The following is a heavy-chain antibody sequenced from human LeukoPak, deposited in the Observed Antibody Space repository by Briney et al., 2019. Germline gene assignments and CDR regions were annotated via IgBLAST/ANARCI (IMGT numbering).Heavy chain of an antibody. J-gene: IGHJ3*02. CDR2: IIPIFGTA. Sequence: ASVKVSCKASGGTFSSYAISWVQQAPGQGLEWMGGIIPIFGTANYAQKFQGRVTITTDESTSTAYMELSSLRSEDTAVYYCASNPITYYYDSSGYYSGAFNIWGQGTMVTVSS. CDR1: GGTFSSYA. V-gene: IGHV1-69*05. D-gene: IGHD3-22*01. CDR3: ASNPITYYYDSSGYYSGAFNI.